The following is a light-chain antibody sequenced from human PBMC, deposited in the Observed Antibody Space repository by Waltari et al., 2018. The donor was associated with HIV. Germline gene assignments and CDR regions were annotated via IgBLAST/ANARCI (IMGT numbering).Light chain of an antibody. Sequence: QAGLTQPPQVSMDFRQTATLTCTGNNTTVAHNHNAWLQQHQGNPPKLLFFSNDNRTAGISERFSVSRSGNTASLTITGLQPEDEADDYCSTGDSRLSADVFGGGTKLTGL. CDR1: NTTVAHNH. J-gene: IGLJ3*02. CDR3: STGDSRLSADV. V-gene: IGLV10-54*01. CDR2: SND.